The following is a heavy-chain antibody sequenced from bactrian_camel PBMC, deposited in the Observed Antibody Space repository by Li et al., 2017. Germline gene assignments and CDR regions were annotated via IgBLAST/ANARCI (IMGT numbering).Heavy chain of an antibody. V-gene: IGHV3S53*01. D-gene: IGHD3*01. CDR3: TKDRSYGTRNWVQST. Sequence: VQLVESGGGSVQAGGSLRLSCAASGYTVSSTRMDWYRLAAGKQREWVASLSSDGSTRYAESVKGRFSISKVQGKEVVYLQMNSLITEDTAMYYCTKDRSYGTRNWVQSTRGQGTQVTVS. J-gene: IGHJ4*01. CDR1: GYTVSSTR. CDR2: LSSDGST.